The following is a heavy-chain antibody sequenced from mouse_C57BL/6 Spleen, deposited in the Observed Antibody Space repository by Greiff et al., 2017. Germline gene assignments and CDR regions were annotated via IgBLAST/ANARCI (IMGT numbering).Heavy chain of an antibody. D-gene: IGHD2-1*01. J-gene: IGHJ1*03. V-gene: IGHV1-52*01. CDR1: GYTFTSYW. CDR2: IDPSDSET. CDR3: ARERIYYGYWYFDV. Sequence: QVQLQQPGAELVRPGSSVKLSCKASGYTFTSYWMHWVKQRPIQGLEWIGNIDPSDSETHYNQKFKDKATLTVDKSSSTAYMQLSSLTSEDSAVYYCARERIYYGYWYFDVWGTGTTVTVSS.